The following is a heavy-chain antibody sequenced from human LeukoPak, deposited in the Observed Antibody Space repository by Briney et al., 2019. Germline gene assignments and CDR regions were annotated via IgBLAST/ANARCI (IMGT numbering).Heavy chain of an antibody. D-gene: IGHD3-9*01. CDR3: ARAHYDILTGPNYFDY. CDR2: ISSSSSYI. CDR1: GFTFSSYS. J-gene: IGHJ4*02. Sequence: GGSLRLSCAASGFTFSSYSMNWVRQAPGKGLEWVSSISSSSSYIYYADSVKGRFTISRDNAKNSLYLQMNSLRAEDTAVYHCARAHYDILTGPNYFDYWGQGTLVTVSS. V-gene: IGHV3-21*01.